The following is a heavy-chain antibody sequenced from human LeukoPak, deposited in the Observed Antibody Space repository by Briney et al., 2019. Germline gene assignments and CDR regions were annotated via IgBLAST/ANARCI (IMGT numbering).Heavy chain of an antibody. CDR2: VLSGGGST. V-gene: IGHV3-23*01. CDR3: AKDAIYGDGYWEFDY. CDR1: GFNFGGYS. D-gene: IGHD2-21*01. J-gene: IGHJ4*02. Sequence: GGSLRLSCEGSGFNFGGYSMSWVRQAPGKGLEWVSGVLSGGGSTYYVDAVKGRFTISRDNSRSTLYLQMNSLRAEDTAVYYCAKDAIYGDGYWEFDYWGQGTLVTVSS.